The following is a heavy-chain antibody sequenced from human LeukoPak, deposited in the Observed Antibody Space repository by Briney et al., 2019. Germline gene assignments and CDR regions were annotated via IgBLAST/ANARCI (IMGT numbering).Heavy chain of an antibody. CDR3: ARDRYYDSSGYPSFDY. CDR2: ISSSGSTI. D-gene: IGHD3-22*01. CDR1: GFTFSSYS. J-gene: IGHJ4*02. V-gene: IGHV3-48*04. Sequence: PGGSLRLSCAASGFTFSSYSMNWVRQAPGKGLEWVSYISSSGSTIYYADSVKGRFTISRDNAKNSLYLQMNSLRAEDTAVYYCARDRYYDSSGYPSFDYWGQGTLVTVSS.